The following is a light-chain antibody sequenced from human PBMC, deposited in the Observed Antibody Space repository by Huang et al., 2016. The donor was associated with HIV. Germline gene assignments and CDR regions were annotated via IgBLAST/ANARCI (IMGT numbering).Light chain of an antibody. Sequence: AIRITQSPSSLSASTGDKVPITCRASQDINTYLAWYQQKPGKPPSLLIYATSTLQSGVPSRFSGSGSGTDFTLTITHLQSEDFVTYYCQQYYSFSLTFGQGSQVEV. CDR3: QQYYSFSLT. CDR2: ATS. J-gene: IGKJ1*01. V-gene: IGKV1-8*01. CDR1: QDINTY.